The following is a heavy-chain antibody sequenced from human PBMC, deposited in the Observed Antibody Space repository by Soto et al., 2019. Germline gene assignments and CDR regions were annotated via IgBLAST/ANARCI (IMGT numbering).Heavy chain of an antibody. D-gene: IGHD1-26*01. CDR2: SRNKANSYTT. Sequence: EVQVVESGGGLVQPGGSLRLSCVASGFTFSDHYMDWVRQAPGKGLEWVGRSRNKANSYTTEYAASVKGRFTISRDDSHNALDLKMDRLKSEDTAVYYCTRLGRHRYYDFDCWGQGTLVTVSS. V-gene: IGHV3-72*01. CDR1: GFTFSDHY. J-gene: IGHJ4*02. CDR3: TRLGRHRYYDFDC.